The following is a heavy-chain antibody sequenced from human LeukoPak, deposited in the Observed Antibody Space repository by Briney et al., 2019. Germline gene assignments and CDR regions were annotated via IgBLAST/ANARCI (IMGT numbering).Heavy chain of an antibody. J-gene: IGHJ6*03. Sequence: SETLSLTCTVSSGSISSGRYYWSWIRQPAGKGLEWIGRMYTSGSTNYNPSLKSRVTISVDTSKNQFSLKLSSVTAADTAVYYCARGASSSSAIGYYYYYMDVWGKGTTVTVSS. CDR2: MYTSGST. D-gene: IGHD6-6*01. CDR3: ARGASSSSAIGYYYYYMDV. V-gene: IGHV4-61*02. CDR1: SGSISSGRYY.